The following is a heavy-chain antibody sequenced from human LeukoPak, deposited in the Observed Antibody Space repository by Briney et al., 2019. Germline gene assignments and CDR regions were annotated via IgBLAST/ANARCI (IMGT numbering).Heavy chain of an antibody. CDR1: GYTFTSYH. Sequence: ASVKVSCKTSGYTFTSYHIHWVRQAPGQGLEWMGIINPSSGATNYAQKFQGRVTMTRDTSTSTVYMELSSQRSEDTAVYYCAREDTFGGVIVRNDYYGMDVWGQGTTVTVSS. J-gene: IGHJ6*02. CDR3: AREDTFGGVIVRNDYYGMDV. CDR2: INPSSGAT. V-gene: IGHV1-46*01. D-gene: IGHD3-16*02.